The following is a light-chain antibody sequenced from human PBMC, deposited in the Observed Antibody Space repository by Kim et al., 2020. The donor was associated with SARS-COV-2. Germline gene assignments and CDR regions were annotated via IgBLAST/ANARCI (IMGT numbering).Light chain of an antibody. CDR3: QQYGSSPRT. CDR1: HSIRYNY. J-gene: IGKJ2*01. Sequence: EIVLTQSPDTLSLSPGEGATLSCSASHSIRYNYLAWYQQKPGQAPRLLIYGASSRATGIPDRFSGSGSGTDFTLTIRRLEPEDFAVYYCQQYGSSPRTFGQGTKLEI. CDR2: GAS. V-gene: IGKV3-20*01.